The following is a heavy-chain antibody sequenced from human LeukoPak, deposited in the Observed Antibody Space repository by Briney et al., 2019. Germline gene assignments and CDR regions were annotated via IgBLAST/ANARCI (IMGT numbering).Heavy chain of an antibody. CDR2: ISYDDTNK. D-gene: IGHD4-23*01. CDR1: GFTFSNYA. J-gene: IGHJ4*02. Sequence: GGSLRLSCAASGFTFSNYALHLVRQAPGKGLEGVAVISYDDTNKYYVHSVKGRFTISRDNSKNTLYLQMNSLRAEDTAVYYCARDRIRAYGGKPEFDYWGQGTLVTVSS. V-gene: IGHV3-30*04. CDR3: ARDRIRAYGGKPEFDY.